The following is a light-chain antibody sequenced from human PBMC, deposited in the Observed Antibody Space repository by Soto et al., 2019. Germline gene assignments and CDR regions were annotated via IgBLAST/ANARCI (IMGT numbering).Light chain of an antibody. CDR2: AAS. Sequence: EIVLTQSPATLSFSPGERATLSCRASQSVSSYLAWYQQKPGQAPRILIYAASNRATGIPDRFSGSGSGTEFTLTIRRLEPEDFAVYYCQQYGSSGTFGQGTKVDIK. CDR3: QQYGSSGT. J-gene: IGKJ1*01. CDR1: QSVSSY. V-gene: IGKV3-20*01.